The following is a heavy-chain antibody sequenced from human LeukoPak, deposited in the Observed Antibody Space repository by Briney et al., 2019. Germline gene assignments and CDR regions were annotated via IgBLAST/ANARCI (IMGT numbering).Heavy chain of an antibody. J-gene: IGHJ6*02. CDR1: GGSISSYY. D-gene: IGHD1-1*01. V-gene: IGHV4-59*01. CDR2: IYYSGST. CDR3: ARNDQDYYGMDV. Sequence: PSETLSLTCTVSGGSISSYYWSWVRQPPGKGLEWIGYIYYSGSTNYNPSLKSRVTISVDTSKNQFSLKLSSVTAADTAVYYCARNDQDYYGMDVWGQGTTVTVSS.